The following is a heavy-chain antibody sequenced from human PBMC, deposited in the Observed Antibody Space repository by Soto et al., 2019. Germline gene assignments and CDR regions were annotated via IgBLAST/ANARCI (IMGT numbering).Heavy chain of an antibody. CDR1: GFTFSNFA. D-gene: IGHD3-10*01. V-gene: IGHV3-23*01. CDR2: AGGGDDT. J-gene: IGHJ3*01. CDR3: VKDRMSYNSVWDPFDL. Sequence: GQLLESGGGLVQPGGSLRLSCAASGFTFSNFAMTWVRQAPGKGLEWVSSAGGGDDTYYADSVKGRFIISRDNSKSTLSLRLNGLRAEDTAEYYCVKDRMSYNSVWDPFDLWGQGTMVTVSP.